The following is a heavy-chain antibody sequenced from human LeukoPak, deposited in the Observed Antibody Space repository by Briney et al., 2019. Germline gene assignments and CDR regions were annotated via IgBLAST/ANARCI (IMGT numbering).Heavy chain of an antibody. Sequence: GGSLRLSCAASGFTFSSYGMHWVHQAPGKGLEWVAVISYDGSNKYYADSVKGRFTISRDNSKNTLYLQMNSLRAEDTAVYYCAKGASALWFGEFLYWGQGTLVTVSS. V-gene: IGHV3-30*18. CDR2: ISYDGSNK. CDR1: GFTFSSYG. CDR3: AKGASALWFGEFLY. D-gene: IGHD3-10*01. J-gene: IGHJ4*02.